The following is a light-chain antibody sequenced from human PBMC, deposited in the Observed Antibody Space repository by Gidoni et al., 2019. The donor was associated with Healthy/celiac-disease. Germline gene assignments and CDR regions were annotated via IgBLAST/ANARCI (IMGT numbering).Light chain of an antibody. Sequence: QSVLTQPPSASATPGQRVTISCSGSSSNIGSNTVTWYQQLPGPAPKLLIYSNNQRPSGVPDRFSGSKSGTSASLAISGLQSEDEADYYCAAWDDSLNGPNYVFGTGTKVTV. CDR1: SSNIGSNT. CDR2: SNN. J-gene: IGLJ1*01. V-gene: IGLV1-44*01. CDR3: AAWDDSLNGPNYV.